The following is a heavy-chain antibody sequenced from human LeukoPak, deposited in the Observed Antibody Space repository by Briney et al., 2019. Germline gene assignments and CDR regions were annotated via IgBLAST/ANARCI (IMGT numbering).Heavy chain of an antibody. D-gene: IGHD2-2*01. V-gene: IGHV4-4*07. J-gene: IGHJ5*02. Sequence: PSETLSLTCTVSSGSISDYYWSWIRQPAGKGLEWIGRIYYSGSTNYNPSLKSRVTISVDRSKNQFSLKLSSVTAADTAVYYCARRLEVPGGIGWFDPWGQGTLVTVSS. CDR1: SGSISDYY. CDR2: IYYSGST. CDR3: ARRLEVPGGIGWFDP.